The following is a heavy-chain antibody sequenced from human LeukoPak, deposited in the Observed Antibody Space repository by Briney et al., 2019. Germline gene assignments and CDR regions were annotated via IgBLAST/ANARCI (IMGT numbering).Heavy chain of an antibody. V-gene: IGHV3-73*01. J-gene: IGHJ6*02. CDR2: IRSKANSYAT. Sequence: PGGSLRLSCAASGFTFSGSAMHWVRQASGKGLEWVGRIRSKANSYATAYAASVKGRITISRDDSKSTAYLQMNSLKTEDTAVYYCTRRPGYCSGGSCSRLPYGMDVWGQGTTVTVSS. CDR1: GFTFSGSA. D-gene: IGHD2-15*01. CDR3: TRRPGYCSGGSCSRLPYGMDV.